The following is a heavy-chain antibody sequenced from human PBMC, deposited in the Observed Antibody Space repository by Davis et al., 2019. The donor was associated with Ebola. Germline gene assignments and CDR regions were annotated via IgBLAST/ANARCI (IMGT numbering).Heavy chain of an antibody. CDR2: FSGSGGST. J-gene: IGHJ6*02. CDR3: ARDRATRPGFGHYYYYGMDV. CDR1: GFTFSSYS. Sequence: GGSLRLSCAASGFTFSSYSMNWVRQAPGKGLEWVSAFSGSGGSTYYADSVKGRFTISRDNSKNTLYLQMNSLRAEDTAVYYCARDRATRPGFGHYYYYGMDVWGQGTTVTVSS. V-gene: IGHV3-23*01. D-gene: IGHD6-6*01.